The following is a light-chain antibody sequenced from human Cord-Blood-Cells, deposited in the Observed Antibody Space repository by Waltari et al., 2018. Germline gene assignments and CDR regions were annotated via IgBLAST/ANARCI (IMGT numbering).Light chain of an antibody. J-gene: IGLJ3*02. V-gene: IGLV3-25*03. CDR1: ALPKQY. CDR2: KDS. CDR3: QSADSSGTWV. Sequence: SYELTQPPSVSVSPGQTARITCSGDALPKQYAYWYKQKPGQAPVLGIYKDSERPSGIPERFSGSSSGTTVTLTISGVQAEDEADYYCQSADSSGTWVFGGGTKLTVL.